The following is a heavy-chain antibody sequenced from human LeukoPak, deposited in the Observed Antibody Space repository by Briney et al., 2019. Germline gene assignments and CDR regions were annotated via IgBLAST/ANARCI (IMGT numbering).Heavy chain of an antibody. V-gene: IGHV4-30-4*08. J-gene: IGHJ6*03. CDR1: GGSIGSGDYY. Sequence: SQTLSLTCTVSGGSIGSGDYYWSWIRQPPGKGLEWIGYIYYSGSTYYNPSLKSRLTILLDTAKNQFSLKLSSVTAADTAVYYCARVKGEPAAIIYMDVWGKGTTVTVSS. CDR2: IYYSGST. D-gene: IGHD2-2*02. CDR3: ARVKGEPAAIIYMDV.